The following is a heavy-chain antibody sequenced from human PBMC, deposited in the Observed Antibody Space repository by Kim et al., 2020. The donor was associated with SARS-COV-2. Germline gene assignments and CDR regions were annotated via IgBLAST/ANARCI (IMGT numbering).Heavy chain of an antibody. J-gene: IGHJ4*02. D-gene: IGHD6-13*01. V-gene: IGHV1-46*01. Sequence: QKFQGRVTMTRDTSTSTVYMELSSLRSEDTAVYYCAGAGYSSSWSYYFDYWGQGTLVTVSS. CDR3: AGAGYSSSWSYYFDY.